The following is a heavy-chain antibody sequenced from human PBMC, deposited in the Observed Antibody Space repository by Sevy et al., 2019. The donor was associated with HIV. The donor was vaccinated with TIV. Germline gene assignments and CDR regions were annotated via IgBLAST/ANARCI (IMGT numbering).Heavy chain of an antibody. D-gene: IGHD3-10*01. J-gene: IGHJ4*02. Sequence: SETQSLTCTVSGGSISSGSYYWSWIRQPAGKGLEWVGRIYTSGSTNYNPSLKSRVTVSVDTSKNQFSLKLSSVTAADTAVYYCARYGSGTYYFDYWGQGTLVTVSS. CDR2: IYTSGST. V-gene: IGHV4-61*02. CDR1: GGSISSGSYY. CDR3: ARYGSGTYYFDY.